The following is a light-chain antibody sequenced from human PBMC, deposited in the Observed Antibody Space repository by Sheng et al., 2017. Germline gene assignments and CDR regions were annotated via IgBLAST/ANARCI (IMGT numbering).Light chain of an antibody. V-gene: IGLV8-61*01. J-gene: IGLJ2*01. Sequence: QTVVTQEPSFSVSPGGTVTLTCGLRSASVSTNYYPSWYQQTPGQAPRTLIYKTNTRSSGVPDRFSASKSGSSASLTITGLQADDEAEYFCQSFDTSPVFGGGTRLTVL. CDR3: QSFDTSPV. CDR1: SASVSTNYY. CDR2: KTN.